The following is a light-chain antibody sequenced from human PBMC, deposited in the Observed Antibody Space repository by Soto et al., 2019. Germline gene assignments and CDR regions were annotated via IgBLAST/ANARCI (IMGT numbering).Light chain of an antibody. CDR3: GTWDASLSAGV. CDR1: SSNIETNP. CDR2: NDD. Sequence: QSVLTQPPSVSAAPGQKVTISCSGSSSNIETNPVSWYRHLPGTVPKLLIHNDDKRPSGIPDRFSGSKSGTSATLGITGLQTGDDADYYCGTWDASLSAGVFRGGTQLTVL. J-gene: IGLJ2*01. V-gene: IGLV1-51*01.